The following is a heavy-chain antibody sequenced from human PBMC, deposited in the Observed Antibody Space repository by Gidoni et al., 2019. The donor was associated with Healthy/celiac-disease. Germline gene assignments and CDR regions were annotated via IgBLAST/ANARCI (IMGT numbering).Heavy chain of an antibody. CDR1: GGSFSGYY. V-gene: IGHV4-34*01. J-gene: IGHJ6*02. CDR3: ARGRDSSSWYYYYYYGMDV. CDR2: LIHSGST. D-gene: IGHD6-13*01. Sequence: VQLQQWGAGLLKPSEALSLTCAVYGGSFSGYYWSWIRQPPGKGREWSGELIHSGSTNYNPSLKCRVTISVDTSKNQFSLKLSSVTASDTAVYYCARGRDSSSWYYYYYYGMDVWGQGTTVTVSS.